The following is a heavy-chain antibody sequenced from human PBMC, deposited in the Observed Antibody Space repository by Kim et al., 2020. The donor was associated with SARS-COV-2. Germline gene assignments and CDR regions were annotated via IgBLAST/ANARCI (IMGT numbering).Heavy chain of an antibody. J-gene: IGHJ3*02. CDR3: AKGDIAVAGKGAFDI. CDR1: GGTFSSYA. CDR2: IIPIFGTA. D-gene: IGHD6-19*01. V-gene: IGHV1-69*13. Sequence: SVKVSCKASGGTFSSYAISWVRQAPGQGLEWMGGIIPIFGTANYAQKFQGRVTITADESTSTAYMELSSLRSEDTAVYYCAKGDIAVAGKGAFDIWGQGTMVTVSS.